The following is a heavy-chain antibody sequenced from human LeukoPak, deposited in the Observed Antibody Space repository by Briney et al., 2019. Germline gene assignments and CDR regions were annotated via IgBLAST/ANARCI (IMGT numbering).Heavy chain of an antibody. J-gene: IGHJ4*02. CDR2: IKPDGSEK. Sequence: PGGSLRLSCAASGFTFNNYWMNWVRQAPGKGLEWVANIKPDGSEKYYVDSVNGRFTISRGNAKNSLYLQMNSLRAEDTAVYYCARDPHRGGDYDYWGQGTLVTVSS. CDR3: ARDPHRGGDYDY. D-gene: IGHD4-17*01. V-gene: IGHV3-7*03. CDR1: GFTFNNYW.